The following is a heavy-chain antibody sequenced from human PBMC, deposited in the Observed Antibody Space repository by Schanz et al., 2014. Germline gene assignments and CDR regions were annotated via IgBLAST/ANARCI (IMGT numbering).Heavy chain of an antibody. V-gene: IGHV3-23*01. J-gene: IGHJ4*02. Sequence: EVQLLESGGGLAQPGGSLRLACAASGFNFNTYAMSWVRQAPGKGLEWVSGITRQGTTYYADFVKGRFSISRDLSSNTLYLQMNSLRADDSAIYYCAKDQGSYGSGSYSYFDYWGQGTLATVSS. D-gene: IGHD3-10*01. CDR3: AKDQGSYGSGSYSYFDY. CDR2: ITRQGTT. CDR1: GFNFNTYA.